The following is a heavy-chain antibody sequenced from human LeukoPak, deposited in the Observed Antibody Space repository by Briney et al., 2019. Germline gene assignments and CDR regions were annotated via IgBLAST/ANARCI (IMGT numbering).Heavy chain of an antibody. CDR1: GFTFRNYC. V-gene: IGHV3-21*01. CDR3: ARKRSGEFDY. D-gene: IGHD2-15*01. Sequence: GGSLRLSCAASGFTFRNYCMTWVRQVPGKGLEWVSSISSSSSYIYYADSVKGRFTISRDNAKNSLYLQMNSLRAEDTAVYYCARKRSGEFDYWGQGTLVTVSS. CDR2: ISSSSSYI. J-gene: IGHJ4*02.